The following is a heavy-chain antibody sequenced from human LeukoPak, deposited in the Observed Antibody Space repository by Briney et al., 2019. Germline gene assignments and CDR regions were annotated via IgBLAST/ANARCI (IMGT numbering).Heavy chain of an antibody. V-gene: IGHV3-23*01. J-gene: IGHJ6*03. Sequence: PGGSLRLSCAASGFTFSSYAMSWVRQAPGKGLEWVSAISGSGGSTYYADSVKGRFTISRDNSKNTLYLQMNSLRAEDTAVYYCAKERSSKHYYYYYYMDVWGKGTTVTVSS. CDR2: ISGSGGST. CDR1: GFTFSSYA. CDR3: AKERSSKHYYYYYYMDV. D-gene: IGHD2-2*01.